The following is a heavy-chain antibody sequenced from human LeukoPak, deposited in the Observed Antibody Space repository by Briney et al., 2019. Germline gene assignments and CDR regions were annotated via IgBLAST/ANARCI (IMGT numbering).Heavy chain of an antibody. CDR1: GTSISSSY. CDR3: ARDSMFATNWYDP. Sequence: SETQSLTCTVSGTSISSSYWNWIRQPPGKGLEWIGYISKSGSTLYNPSLKRRLSISIDMAKNLFSLKLSSVTAADTAVYYCARDSMFATNWYDPWGQGTLVTVSS. CDR2: ISKSGST. V-gene: IGHV4-59*01. D-gene: IGHD2-8*01. J-gene: IGHJ5*02.